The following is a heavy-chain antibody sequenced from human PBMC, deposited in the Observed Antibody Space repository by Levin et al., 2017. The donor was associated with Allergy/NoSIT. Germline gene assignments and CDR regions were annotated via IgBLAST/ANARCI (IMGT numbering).Heavy chain of an antibody. V-gene: IGHV3-30*18. CDR1: GFTFSSYG. Sequence: GGSLRLSCAASGFTFSSYGMHWVRQAPGKGLEWVAVISYDGSNKYYADSVKGRFTISRDTSKITLYLEMNSLRAEDTAVYYCAKDPGYAYYCDYWGQGTLVTVSS. CDR2: ISYDGSNK. D-gene: IGHD5-12*01. J-gene: IGHJ4*02. CDR3: AKDPGYAYYCDY.